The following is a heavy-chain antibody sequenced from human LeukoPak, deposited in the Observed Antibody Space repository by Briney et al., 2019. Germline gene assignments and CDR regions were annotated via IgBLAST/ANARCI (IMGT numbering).Heavy chain of an antibody. Sequence: VASVKVSCKASGGTFSSYAISSVRQAPGQGLEWMGRIIPIFGTANYAQKFQGRVTITTDESTSTAYMELSSLRSEDTAVYYCARDDGTGTPRGSAFDIWGQGTMVTVSS. CDR1: GGTFSSYA. V-gene: IGHV1-69*05. D-gene: IGHD1-1*01. J-gene: IGHJ3*02. CDR3: ARDDGTGTPRGSAFDI. CDR2: IIPIFGTA.